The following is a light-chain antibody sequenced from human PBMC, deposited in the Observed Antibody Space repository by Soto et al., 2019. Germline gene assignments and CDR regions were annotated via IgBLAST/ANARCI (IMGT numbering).Light chain of an antibody. CDR2: GAS. CDR3: QQRSNWPAWT. Sequence: EIVMTQSPATLSVSPGERATLSCRASQSVSTNLAWFQQKPGQAPRLLIYGASTRATGIPARFSGSGSGTEFTLTINSLEPEDFAVYYCQQRSNWPAWTFGQGTKVDIK. V-gene: IGKV3-15*01. CDR1: QSVSTN. J-gene: IGKJ1*01.